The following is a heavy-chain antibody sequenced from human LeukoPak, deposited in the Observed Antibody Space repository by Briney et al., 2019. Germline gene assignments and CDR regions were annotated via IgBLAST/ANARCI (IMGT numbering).Heavy chain of an antibody. CDR1: GGSISSGGYY. D-gene: IGHD6-6*01. V-gene: IGHV4-30-2*01. Sequence: KPSETLSLTCTVSGGSISSGGYYWSWIRQPPGKGLEWIGYIYHSGSTYYNPSLKSRVTISVDRSKNQFSLKLSSVTAADTAVYYCARAPLEEQLVPYYFDYWGQGTLVTVSS. CDR2: IYHSGST. CDR3: ARAPLEEQLVPYYFDY. J-gene: IGHJ4*02.